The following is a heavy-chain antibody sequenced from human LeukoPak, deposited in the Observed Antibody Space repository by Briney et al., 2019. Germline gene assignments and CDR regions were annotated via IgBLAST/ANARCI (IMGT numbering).Heavy chain of an antibody. CDR3: ARDPSNSAFKGMQGGDY. CDR1: GYTFTSYG. Sequence: ASVKVSCKASGYTFTSYGISWVRQAPGQGLEWMGWISAYNGNTNYAQKLQGRVTMTTDTSTSTAYMELRSLRSDDTAVYYCARDPSNSAFKGMQGGDYWGQGTLVTVSS. D-gene: IGHD3-16*01. J-gene: IGHJ4*02. CDR2: ISAYNGNT. V-gene: IGHV1-18*01.